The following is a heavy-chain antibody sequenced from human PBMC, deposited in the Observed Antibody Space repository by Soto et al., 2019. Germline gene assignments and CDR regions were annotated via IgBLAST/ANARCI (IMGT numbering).Heavy chain of an antibody. CDR1: GYTFTGYY. Sequence: ASVKVSCKASGYTFTGYYMHWVRQAPGQGLEWMGWINPNSGGTNYAQKFQGWVTMTRDRSISIAYMELSRLRSDDTAVYYCARGGCSGGSCYYFDYWGQGTLVTVSS. J-gene: IGHJ4*02. CDR3: ARGGCSGGSCYYFDY. D-gene: IGHD2-15*01. V-gene: IGHV1-2*04. CDR2: INPNSGGT.